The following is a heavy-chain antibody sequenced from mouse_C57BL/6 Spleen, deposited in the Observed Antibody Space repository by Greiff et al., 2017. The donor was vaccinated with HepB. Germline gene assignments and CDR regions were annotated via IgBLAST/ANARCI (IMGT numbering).Heavy chain of an antibody. CDR2: ISNGGGST. CDR1: GFTFSDYY. V-gene: IGHV5-12*01. CDR3: ASAFDYAMDY. J-gene: IGHJ4*01. Sequence: EVQLQESGGGLVQPGGSLKLSCAASGFTFSDYYMYWVRQTPEKRLEWVVYISNGGGSTYYPDTVKGRFTISRDNAKNTLYLQMSRLKSEDTAMYYCASAFDYAMDYWGQGTSVTVSS.